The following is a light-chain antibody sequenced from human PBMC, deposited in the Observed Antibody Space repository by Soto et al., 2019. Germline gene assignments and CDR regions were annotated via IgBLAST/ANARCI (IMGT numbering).Light chain of an antibody. CDR3: QSYDSSLSGWV. CDR2: GNS. Sequence: QSVLTQPPSVSGAPGQRVIISCTGNSSNIGAGYDVHWYQQLPGTAPILLIYGNSNRPSGVPDRFSGSRSGTSASLAITGLQAEDEADYHCQSYDSSLSGWVFGGGTKLTVL. V-gene: IGLV1-40*01. J-gene: IGLJ3*02. CDR1: SSNIGAGYD.